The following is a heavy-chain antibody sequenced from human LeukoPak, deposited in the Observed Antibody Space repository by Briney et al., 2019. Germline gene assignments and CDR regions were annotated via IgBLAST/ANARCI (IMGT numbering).Heavy chain of an antibody. CDR1: GYTFTSYA. J-gene: IGHJ4*02. V-gene: IGHV1-3*01. CDR3: ARDRSVLSIVVVPAAPDDY. Sequence: GASVKVSCKASGYTFTSYAMHWVRQAPGQRLEWMGWINAGNGNTKYSQKFQGRVTITRDTSASTAYMELSSLRSEDTAVYYCARDRSVLSIVVVPAAPDDYWGQGTLVTVSS. CDR2: INAGNGNT. D-gene: IGHD2-2*01.